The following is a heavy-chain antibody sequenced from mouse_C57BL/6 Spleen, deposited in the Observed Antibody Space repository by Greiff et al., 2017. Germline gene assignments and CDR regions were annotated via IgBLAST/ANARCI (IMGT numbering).Heavy chain of an antibody. V-gene: IGHV1-15*01. CDR3: TVYGYDGEPWFAY. J-gene: IGHJ3*01. D-gene: IGHD2-2*01. Sequence: QVQLQQSGAELVRPGASVTLSCKASGYTFTDYEMHWVKQTPVHGLEWIGAIDPETGGTAYNQKFKGKAILTADKSSSTAYMELRSLTSEDSAVYYCTVYGYDGEPWFAYWGQGTLVTVSA. CDR1: GYTFTDYE. CDR2: IDPETGGT.